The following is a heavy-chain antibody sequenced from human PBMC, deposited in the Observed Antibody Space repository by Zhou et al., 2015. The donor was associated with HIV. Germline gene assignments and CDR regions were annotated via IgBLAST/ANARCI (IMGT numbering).Heavy chain of an antibody. D-gene: IGHD6-19*01. CDR2: INPTDGST. V-gene: IGHV1-46*01. CDR1: GGTFSSYA. J-gene: IGHJ4*02. Sequence: QVQLVQSGAEVKKPGSSVKVSCKASGGTFSSYAISWVRQAPGQGLEWMGIINPTDGSTSYAQKFQGRVSMTRDKSTSTVYMALTSLRSEDTAVYYCAKAVTGSDWGFDYWGQGTLVTVSS. CDR3: AKAVTGSDWGFDY.